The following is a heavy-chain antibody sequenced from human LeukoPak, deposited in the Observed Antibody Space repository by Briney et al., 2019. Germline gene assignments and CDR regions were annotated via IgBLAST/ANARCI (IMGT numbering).Heavy chain of an antibody. J-gene: IGHJ4*02. CDR1: GGSISSGGYY. CDR2: IYHSGST. CDR3: ASSSPGGGMIFDY. V-gene: IGHV4-30-2*02. D-gene: IGHD3-16*01. Sequence: SETLSLTCTVSGGSISSGGYYWSWIRQPPGKGLEWIGYIYHSGSTYYNPSLKSRVTISVDRSKNQFSLKLSSVTAADTAVYYCASSSPGGGMIFDYWGQGTLVTVSS.